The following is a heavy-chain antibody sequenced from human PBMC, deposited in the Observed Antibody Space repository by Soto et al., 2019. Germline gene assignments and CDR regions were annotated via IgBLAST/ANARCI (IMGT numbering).Heavy chain of an antibody. CDR2: ISSSSSYI. Sequence: PGGSLRLSCAASGFTFSSYSMNWVRQAPGKXLEWVSSISSSSSYIYYADSVKGRFTISRDNAKNSLYLQMNSLRAEDTAVYYCARDSKRIYYDSRGYYSANFDYWGQGTLVTVSS. V-gene: IGHV3-21*01. CDR1: GFTFSSYS. CDR3: ARDSKRIYYDSRGYYSANFDY. D-gene: IGHD3-22*01. J-gene: IGHJ4*02.